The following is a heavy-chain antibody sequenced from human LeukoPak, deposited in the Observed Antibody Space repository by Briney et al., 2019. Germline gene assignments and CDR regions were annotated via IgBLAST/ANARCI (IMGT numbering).Heavy chain of an antibody. Sequence: GGSLRLSCAASGFTLSSYAMHWVRQAPGKGLEWVSYIVGSSSNIYYADSVKGRFTISRDNAKNSLYLQMDSLRAEDTAVYYCATDSPETAAFDYWGQGTLVTVSS. CDR2: IVGSSSNI. J-gene: IGHJ4*02. D-gene: IGHD1-1*01. CDR3: ATDSPETAAFDY. CDR1: GFTLSSYA. V-gene: IGHV3-48*04.